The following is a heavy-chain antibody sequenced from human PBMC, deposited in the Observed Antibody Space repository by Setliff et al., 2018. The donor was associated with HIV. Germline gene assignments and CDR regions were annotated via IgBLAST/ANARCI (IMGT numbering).Heavy chain of an antibody. CDR1: GGSISRGSYS. CDR3: ARDFSTYYSIDS. D-gene: IGHD3-22*01. J-gene: IGHJ4*02. CDR2: ISYTGIT. Sequence: PSETLSLTCTVSGGSISRGSYSWGWIRQPPGKGLEWICSISYTGITNYNPSLKSRVTISVDTLYLQMNSLRTDDTAVYFCARDFSTYYSIDSWGQGTLVTVSS. V-gene: IGHV4-39*02.